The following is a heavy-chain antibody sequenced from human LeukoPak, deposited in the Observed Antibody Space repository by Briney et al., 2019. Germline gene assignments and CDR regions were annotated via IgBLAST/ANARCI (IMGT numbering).Heavy chain of an antibody. J-gene: IGHJ4*02. Sequence: PPETLSLTCAVYGGSFSGYYWSWIRQPPGKGLEWIGEINHSGSTNYNPSLKSRVTISVDTSKNQFSLKLSSVTAADTAVYYCAREKQLVLDYWGQGTLVTVSS. V-gene: IGHV4-34*01. CDR3: AREKQLVLDY. CDR2: INHSGST. D-gene: IGHD6-6*01. CDR1: GGSFSGYY.